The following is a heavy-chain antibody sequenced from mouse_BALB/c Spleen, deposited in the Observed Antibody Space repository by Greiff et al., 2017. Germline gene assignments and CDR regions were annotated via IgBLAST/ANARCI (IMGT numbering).Heavy chain of an antibody. J-gene: IGHJ3*01. Sequence: DVQLVESGGGLVQPGGSLKLSCAASGFTFSSYGMSWVRQTPDKRLELVATINSNGGSTYYPDSVKGRFTISRDNAKNTLYLQMSSLKSEDTAMYYCAREVAWFAYWGQGTLVTVSA. V-gene: IGHV5-6-3*01. CDR1: GFTFSSYG. CDR2: INSNGGST. CDR3: AREVAWFAY.